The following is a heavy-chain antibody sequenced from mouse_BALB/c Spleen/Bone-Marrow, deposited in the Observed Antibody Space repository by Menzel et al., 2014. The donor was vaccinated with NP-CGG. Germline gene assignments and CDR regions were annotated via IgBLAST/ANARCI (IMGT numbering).Heavy chain of an antibody. Sequence: DVKLVESGAELVRSGASVKLSCTASGFNIKDYYMHWVKQRPEQGLEWIGWIDPENGDTEYAPKFQGKATMTADTSSNTAYLQLSSLTSEDTAVHYCNEGYGNYGYWGQGTTLTVSS. CDR1: GFNIKDYY. D-gene: IGHD2-10*02. J-gene: IGHJ2*01. V-gene: IGHV14-4*02. CDR3: NEGYGNYGY. CDR2: IDPENGDT.